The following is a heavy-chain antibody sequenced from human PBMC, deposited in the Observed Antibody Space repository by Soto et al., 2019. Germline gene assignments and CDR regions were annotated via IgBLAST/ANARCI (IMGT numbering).Heavy chain of an antibody. CDR2: ISGSGGST. D-gene: IGHD2-8*01. V-gene: IGHV3-23*01. CDR1: GFTFSSYA. Sequence: GGSLRLSCAASGFTFSSYAMSWVRQAPGKGLEWVSAISGSGGSTYYADSVKGRFTISRDNSKNTLYLQMNSLRAEDTAVYYCAKDIVLMVYAMSCGMDVWGQGTTVTVSS. J-gene: IGHJ6*02. CDR3: AKDIVLMVYAMSCGMDV.